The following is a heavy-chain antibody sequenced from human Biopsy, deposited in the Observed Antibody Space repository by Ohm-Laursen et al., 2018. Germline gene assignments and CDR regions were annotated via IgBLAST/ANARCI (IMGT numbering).Heavy chain of an antibody. J-gene: IGHJ2*01. CDR1: GYTFSDYI. CDR2: INTRRGDT. D-gene: IGHD2-2*01. V-gene: IGHV1-18*01. Sequence: EATVKISCKASGYTFSDYILNWVRQAPGQGLEWMGWINTRRGDTNYAQKFQGRVTMTRDTSTTTVFMELTSLRSDDTAMYYCARVEDSTRHRYFDLWGRGTQVTVSS. CDR3: ARVEDSTRHRYFDL.